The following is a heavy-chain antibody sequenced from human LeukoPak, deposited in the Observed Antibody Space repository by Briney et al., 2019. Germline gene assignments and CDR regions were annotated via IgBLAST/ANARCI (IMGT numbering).Heavy chain of an antibody. CDR1: GGTFSSYA. Sequence: SVKVSCKASGGTFSSYAISWVRQAPGQGLEWMGGIIPIFGTVNYAQKFQGRVTVTADKSTSTAYMELRSLRSDDTAVYYCAREGPRVSAFDIWGQGTMVTVSS. V-gene: IGHV1-69*06. J-gene: IGHJ3*02. CDR3: AREGPRVSAFDI. CDR2: IIPIFGTV.